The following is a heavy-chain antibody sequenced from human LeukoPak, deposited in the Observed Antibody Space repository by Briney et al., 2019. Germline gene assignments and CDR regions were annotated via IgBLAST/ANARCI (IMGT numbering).Heavy chain of an antibody. V-gene: IGHV1-69*04. CDR3: ARSLCSGGSCYWFDP. CDR1: GGTFSSYA. Sequence: ASVKVSCKASGGTFSSYAISWVRQAPEQGLEWMGRIIPILGIANYAQKFQGRVTITADKSTSTAYMELSSLRSEDTAVYYCARSLCSGGSCYWFDPWGQGTLVTVSS. J-gene: IGHJ5*02. CDR2: IIPILGIA. D-gene: IGHD2-15*01.